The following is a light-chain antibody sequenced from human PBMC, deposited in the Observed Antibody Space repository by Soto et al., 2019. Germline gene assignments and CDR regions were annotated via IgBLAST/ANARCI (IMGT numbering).Light chain of an antibody. CDR2: DTR. Sequence: QAVVTQEPSLTVSPGGTVTLTCGSSTGDVTSGHWPYWFQQRPGQVPRILIHDTRNKHSWTPARFSGSLLGGKAALTLSGAQPEDEAEYYCLLFYDGVAVFGGGTQLTVL. CDR1: TGDVTSGHW. J-gene: IGLJ7*01. CDR3: LLFYDGVAV. V-gene: IGLV7-46*01.